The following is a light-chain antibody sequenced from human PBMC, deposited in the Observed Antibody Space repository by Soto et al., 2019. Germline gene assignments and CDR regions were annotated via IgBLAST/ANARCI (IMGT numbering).Light chain of an antibody. V-gene: IGLV2-14*01. Sequence: QSALTQPASVSGSPGQSITISCTGTSSDVGGYNYVSWYQQHPGKAPQLMIYEVSNRPSGVSNRFSGSKSGNTASLTISGLQAEDEADYYCSSYASTNTLLFGGGTKLTVL. J-gene: IGLJ2*01. CDR3: SSYASTNTLL. CDR1: SSDVGGYNY. CDR2: EVS.